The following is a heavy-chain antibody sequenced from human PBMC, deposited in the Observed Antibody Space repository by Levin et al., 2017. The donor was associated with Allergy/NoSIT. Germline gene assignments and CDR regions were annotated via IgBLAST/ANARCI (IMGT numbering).Heavy chain of an antibody. V-gene: IGHV4-39*07. D-gene: IGHD6-25*01. CDR3: ARGKGYSSARVAFDI. CDR1: GDSISSSPYC. J-gene: IGHJ3*02. CDR2: IYNSGTT. Sequence: SETLSLTCSVSGDSISSSPYCWGWVRQPPGKGLEWIGTIYNSGTTYSNPSLKSRVTISVDTSKNQFSLKLSSVTAADTAVYYCARGKGYSSARVAFDIWGQGTMVTVSS.